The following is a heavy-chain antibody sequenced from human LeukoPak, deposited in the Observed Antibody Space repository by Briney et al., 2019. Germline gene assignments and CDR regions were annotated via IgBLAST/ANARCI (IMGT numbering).Heavy chain of an antibody. Sequence: GGSLRLSCAASGFTFSSYAMSWVRQAPGKGLEWVSAISGSGGSTYYADSVKGRFTISRDNSKNTLYLQMNGLRAEDTAVYYCAKDLAYCGGDCYPGAFDYWGQGTLVTVSS. D-gene: IGHD2-21*02. CDR3: AKDLAYCGGDCYPGAFDY. V-gene: IGHV3-23*01. J-gene: IGHJ4*02. CDR1: GFTFSSYA. CDR2: ISGSGGST.